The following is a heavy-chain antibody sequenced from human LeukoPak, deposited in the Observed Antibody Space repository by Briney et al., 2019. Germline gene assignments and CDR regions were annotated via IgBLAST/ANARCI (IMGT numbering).Heavy chain of an antibody. D-gene: IGHD2-2*01. CDR3: ARHEVVPAARYYYYGMDV. CDR1: GGSISSGGYY. J-gene: IGHJ6*02. Sequence: SETLSLTCTVSGGSISSGGYYWSWIRQHPGKGLEWIGSIYYSGSTYYNPSLKSRVTISVDTSKNQFSLKLSSVTAADTAVYYCARHEVVPAARYYYYGMDVWGQGTTVTVSS. CDR2: IYYSGST. V-gene: IGHV4-39*01.